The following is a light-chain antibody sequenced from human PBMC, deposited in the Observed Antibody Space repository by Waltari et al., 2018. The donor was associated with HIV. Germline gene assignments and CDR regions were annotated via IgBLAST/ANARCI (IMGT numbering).Light chain of an antibody. CDR3: SSYTSSSTLGV. J-gene: IGLJ1*01. V-gene: IGLV10-54*04. CDR1: ENNVGNHG. Sequence: QAGPTQPPSVCGVLGQTVTLTCTGTENNVGNHGAIWLQHNRGHPPTLLSNRNNERPSGVSNRFSGSKSGNTASLTISGLQAEDEADYYCSSYTSSSTLGVFGSGTKVTVL. CDR2: RNN.